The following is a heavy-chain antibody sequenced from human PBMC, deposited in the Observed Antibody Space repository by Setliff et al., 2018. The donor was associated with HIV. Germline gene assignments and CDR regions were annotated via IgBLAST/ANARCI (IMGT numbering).Heavy chain of an antibody. CDR3: AKDSPGFSHFLDY. CDR2: ISGSAGST. Sequence: PGGSLRLSCVASGFTFSSFAMTWVRQAPGKGLEWVSSISGSAGSTYYADSVKGRFTISRDNSADTVYLQMTGLRVEDTAVYFCAKDSPGFSHFLDYWGQGAVVTVSS. J-gene: IGHJ4*02. CDR1: GFTFSSFA. V-gene: IGHV3-23*01.